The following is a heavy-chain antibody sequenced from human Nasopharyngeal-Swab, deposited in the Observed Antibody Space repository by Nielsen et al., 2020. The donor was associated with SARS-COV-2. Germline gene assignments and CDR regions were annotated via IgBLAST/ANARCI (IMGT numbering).Heavy chain of an antibody. J-gene: IGHJ3*02. D-gene: IGHD3-3*01. CDR2: ISGSGGST. CDR3: AKDRRIKYDFWSGSRSDSFDI. CDR1: GFTFSSYA. V-gene: IGHV3-23*01. Sequence: GGSLRLSCAASGFTFSSYAMSWVRQAPGKGLGWVSAISGSGGSTYYADSVKGRFTISRDNSKNTLYLQMNSLRAKDTAVYYCAKDRRIKYDFWSGSRSDSFDIWGQGTMVTVSS.